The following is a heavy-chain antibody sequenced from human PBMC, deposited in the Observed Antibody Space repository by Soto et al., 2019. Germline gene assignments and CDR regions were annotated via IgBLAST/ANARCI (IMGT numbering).Heavy chain of an antibody. D-gene: IGHD6-13*01. J-gene: IGHJ4*02. CDR3: AKDHQPRISSEQQSYFDY. CDR2: ISGSGGST. Sequence: EVQLVESGGGLVQPGRSLRLSCAASGFTFDDYAMHWVRQAPGKGLEWVSGISGSGGSTYYADSVKGRFTISRDNSKNTLYLQMNSLRAEDTAVYYCAKDHQPRISSEQQSYFDYWGQGTLVTVSS. V-gene: IGHV3-23*04. CDR1: GFTFDDYA.